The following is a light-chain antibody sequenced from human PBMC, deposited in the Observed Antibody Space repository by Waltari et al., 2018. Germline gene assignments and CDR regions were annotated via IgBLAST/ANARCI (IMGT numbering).Light chain of an antibody. CDR3: QQYHKWPPGG. J-gene: IGKJ4*01. CDR1: QRVNTN. CDR2: AAS. V-gene: IGKV3-15*01. Sequence: VVTQSPATLSVSPGKTVTLSCRASQRVNTNLAWYQQKPGQAPRLLIFAASTRAPGIPSRFGGNGSGTEFTLTITSLQFEDVGVYFCQQYHKWPPGGFGGGTKVEIE.